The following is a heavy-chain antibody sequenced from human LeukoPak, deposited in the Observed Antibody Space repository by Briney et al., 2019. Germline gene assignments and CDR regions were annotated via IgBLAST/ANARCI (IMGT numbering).Heavy chain of an antibody. D-gene: IGHD5-12*01. V-gene: IGHV3-23*01. J-gene: IGHJ4*02. CDR1: GFTFSNYG. CDR3: AKELPRSGYDFGGCGY. CDR2: ISPSGGST. Sequence: GGSLRLSCAASGFTFSNYGLNWVRQAPGKGLEWVSAISPSGGSTYYTDSVKGRFAISRDNPKNTLYLLMSSLRAEDTAVYYCAKELPRSGYDFGGCGYWGQGTLVTVSS.